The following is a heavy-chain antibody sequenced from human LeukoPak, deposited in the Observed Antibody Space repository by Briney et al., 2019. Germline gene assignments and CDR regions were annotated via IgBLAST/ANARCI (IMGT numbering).Heavy chain of an antibody. D-gene: IGHD3-10*01. CDR1: GFSFNTYG. Sequence: PGTSLRLSCAASGFSFNTYGMHWVRQAPGKGLEWVAIIWYDGTYKYYADSVKGRFTISRDNSKHTLHLQMNSLRAEDTAVYYCARARGYGSGSSYTYYFDYWGHGTLVTVSS. V-gene: IGHV3-33*01. J-gene: IGHJ4*01. CDR3: ARARGYGSGSSYTYYFDY. CDR2: IWYDGTYK.